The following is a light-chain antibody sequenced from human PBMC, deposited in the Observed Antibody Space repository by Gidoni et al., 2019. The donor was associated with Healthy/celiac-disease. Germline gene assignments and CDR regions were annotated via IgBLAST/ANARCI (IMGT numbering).Light chain of an antibody. CDR3: QQLNSYQWT. Sequence: SELTQSPSSLSASVGDRVTITCRASQGISSYLAWYQQKPGKAPKLLIYAATTLQRGVPSRFSGSGSGKDFTLTISSLQPEDFATYYCQQLNSYQWTFGQGTKVEIK. CDR1: QGISSY. J-gene: IGKJ1*01. V-gene: IGKV1-9*01. CDR2: AAT.